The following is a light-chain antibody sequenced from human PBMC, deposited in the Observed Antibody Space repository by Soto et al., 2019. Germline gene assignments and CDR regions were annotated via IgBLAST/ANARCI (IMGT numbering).Light chain of an antibody. CDR3: KKYNSAPRT. CDR1: QGISYY. CDR2: AAS. Sequence: DIQMTQSPSSLSASVGDRVTITCRASQGISYYLAWYKQKPGKVPKLLIYAASTLQSEVPSRSSVSGSGTNFTLTISSLQPEDVATYYCKKYNSAPRTFGQGTKVEIK. V-gene: IGKV1-27*01. J-gene: IGKJ1*01.